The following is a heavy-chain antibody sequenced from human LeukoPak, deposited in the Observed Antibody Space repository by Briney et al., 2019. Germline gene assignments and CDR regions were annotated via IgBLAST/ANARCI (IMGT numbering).Heavy chain of an antibody. CDR2: LNPNSGNT. CDR3: ARMMSIPVAGDRPLFDY. D-gene: IGHD6-19*01. J-gene: IGHJ4*02. CDR1: GYTFTSYD. V-gene: IGHV1-8*02. Sequence: GASVKVSCKASGYTFTSYDINWVRQATGQGLEWMGWLNPNSGNTGYAQKLQDRVTMTTDTSTSTAYMELRSLRSDDTAIYYCARMMSIPVAGDRPLFDYWGQGTLVTVSS.